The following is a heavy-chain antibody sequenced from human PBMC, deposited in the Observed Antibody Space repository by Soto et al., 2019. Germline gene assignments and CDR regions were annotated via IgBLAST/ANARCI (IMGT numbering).Heavy chain of an antibody. CDR3: ARDLVVRGVGDFDY. D-gene: IGHD3-10*01. Sequence: PSETLSLTCTVSGGSISSYYWSWIRQPPGKGLEWIGYIYYSGSTNYNPSLKSRVTISVDTSKNQFSLKLSSVTAADTAVYYCARDLVVRGVGDFDYWGQGTLVTVSS. CDR2: IYYSGST. CDR1: GGSISSYY. V-gene: IGHV4-59*01. J-gene: IGHJ4*02.